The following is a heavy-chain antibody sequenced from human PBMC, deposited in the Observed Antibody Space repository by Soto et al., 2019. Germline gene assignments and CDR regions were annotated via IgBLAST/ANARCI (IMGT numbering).Heavy chain of an antibody. CDR1: GGAIRRGGYH. Sequence: QVQLQESGPSLVKPSQTLSLTCNVSGGAIRRGGYHWVWILQHPEKVLDWIGHGYSTGSVFYNPSLETRVDITLDKSHDCFSLQPTAVTAADTAIYYCASNPNGFGEYTVFDVWGHGTLVTVSS. J-gene: IGHJ3*01. CDR2: GYSTGSV. D-gene: IGHD3-10*01. V-gene: IGHV4-31*03. CDR3: ASNPNGFGEYTVFDV.